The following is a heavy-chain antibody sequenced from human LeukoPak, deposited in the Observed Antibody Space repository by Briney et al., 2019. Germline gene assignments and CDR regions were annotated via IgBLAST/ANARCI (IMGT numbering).Heavy chain of an antibody. Sequence: GGSLRLSCAASGFTFRNYAMSWVRQAPGKGLEWVSAISGSFSGSDYTTYYADSVKGRFTISRDESTNTLYLQLSGLRVEDTAVFSCARDQGTVVTSQFDYWGLGTLVTVSP. CDR1: GFTFRNYA. CDR2: ISGSFSGSDYTT. CDR3: ARDQGTVVTSQFDY. J-gene: IGHJ4*02. D-gene: IGHD4-23*01. V-gene: IGHV3-23*01.